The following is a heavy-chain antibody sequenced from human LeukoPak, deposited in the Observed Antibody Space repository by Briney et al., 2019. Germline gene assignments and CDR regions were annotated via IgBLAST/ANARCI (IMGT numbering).Heavy chain of an antibody. V-gene: IGHV3-74*01. D-gene: IGHD6-13*01. CDR1: GFTFSSYW. Sequence: GGSLRLSCAASGFTFSSYWMHWVRQAPGKGLVWVSRINSDGSSTSYADSVKGRFTISRDNAKNTLYLQMNSLRAEDTAVHYCARDRIAAAGRGWFDPWGQGTLVTVSS. CDR2: INSDGSST. J-gene: IGHJ5*02. CDR3: ARDRIAAAGRGWFDP.